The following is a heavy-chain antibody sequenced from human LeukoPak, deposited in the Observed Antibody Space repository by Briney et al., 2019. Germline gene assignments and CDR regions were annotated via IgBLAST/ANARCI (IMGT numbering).Heavy chain of an antibody. J-gene: IGHJ4*02. CDR3: AKDRANWAIDD. Sequence: GESLRLSCVASGFTFTDHPMNWVRQAPGKGLEWISYIGGDGIAFYTDSVKGRFTASKDDARKSMYLRMNSLRVEDTAVYYCAKDRANWAIDDWGQGTQVTVSS. CDR1: GFTFTDHP. CDR2: IGGDGIA. D-gene: IGHD3-16*01. V-gene: IGHV3-69-1*01.